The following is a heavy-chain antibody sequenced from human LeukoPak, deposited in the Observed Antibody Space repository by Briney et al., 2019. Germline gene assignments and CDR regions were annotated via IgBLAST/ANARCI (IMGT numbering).Heavy chain of an antibody. J-gene: IGHJ4*02. CDR1: GFTVSSNY. Sequence: GGSLRLSCAASGFTVSSNYMSWVRQAPGKGLEWVAVIYSGGSTYYADSVKGRFTISRDNSKNTLYLQMNSLRAEDTAVYYCAKATQYYYGSGTESFDYWGQGTLVTVSS. CDR2: IYSGGST. V-gene: IGHV3-53*01. CDR3: AKATQYYYGSGTESFDY. D-gene: IGHD3-10*01.